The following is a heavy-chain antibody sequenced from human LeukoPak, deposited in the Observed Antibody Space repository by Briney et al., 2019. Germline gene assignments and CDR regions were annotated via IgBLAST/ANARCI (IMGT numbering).Heavy chain of an antibody. D-gene: IGHD1-26*01. CDR3: VRDRGTYRPIDY. CDR2: ISYTGTYI. Sequence: GALRLSCAASAFSLSAYNMNWVRQAPGKGLEWVSSISYTGTYIYYADSVKGRFTISRDNAQNSLYLQMNSLRADDTAIYYCVRDRGTYRPIDYWGQGTLVTVSS. V-gene: IGHV3-21*04. CDR1: AFSLSAYN. J-gene: IGHJ4*02.